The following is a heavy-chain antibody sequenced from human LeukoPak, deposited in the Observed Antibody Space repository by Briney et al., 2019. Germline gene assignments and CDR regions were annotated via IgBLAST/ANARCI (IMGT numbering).Heavy chain of an antibody. D-gene: IGHD3-10*01. CDR2: ISGSGGST. CDR1: GFTFSSYS. J-gene: IGHJ4*02. Sequence: GGSLRLSCAAPGFTFSSYSMTWVRQAPGKGLEWVSAISGSGGSTYYADSVKGRFTISRDNSKNTLYLQMNSLRAEDTAVYYCAKNWFGELEGSYFDYWGQGTLVTVSS. V-gene: IGHV3-23*01. CDR3: AKNWFGELEGSYFDY.